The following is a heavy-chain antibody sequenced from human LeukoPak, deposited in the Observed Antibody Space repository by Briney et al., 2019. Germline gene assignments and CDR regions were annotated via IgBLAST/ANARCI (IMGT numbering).Heavy chain of an antibody. J-gene: IGHJ4*02. CDR2: MNPNNGDS. Sequence: ASVRVSCKASGYTFTNYHINCVRQASGQGLEWMGWMNPNNGDSGYAQNLQGRATITTDTSISTAYMELRILRSDDTAVYFCARTTSMTASGYDYWGQGTLVTVSS. V-gene: IGHV1-8*03. CDR3: ARTTSMTASGYDY. D-gene: IGHD4-17*01. CDR1: GYTFTNYH.